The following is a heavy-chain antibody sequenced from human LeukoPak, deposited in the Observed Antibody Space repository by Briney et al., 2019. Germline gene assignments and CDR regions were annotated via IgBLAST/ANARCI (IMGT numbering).Heavy chain of an antibody. J-gene: IGHJ4*02. CDR3: ARRDHYDSSGYFDY. CDR1: GGSISSSTYY. V-gene: IGHV4-39*01. CDR2: IYYSGST. Sequence: TSETLSLTCTVSGGSISSSTYYWGWIRQPPGKGLEWIGSIYYSGSTYYNPSLKSRVTISVDTSKNQFSLKLSSVTAADSAVYYCARRDHYDSSGYFDYWGQGTLVTVSS. D-gene: IGHD3-22*01.